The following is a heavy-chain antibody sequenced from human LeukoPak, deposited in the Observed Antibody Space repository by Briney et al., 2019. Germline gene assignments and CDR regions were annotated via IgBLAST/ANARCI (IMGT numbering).Heavy chain of an antibody. CDR3: ARQYCSSTTCYLLFDY. D-gene: IGHD2-2*01. CDR2: IDPSDSYT. V-gene: IGHV5-10-1*01. Sequence: GASLKISCKGSGYIFTSYWISWVRQMPGKGLEWMGRIDPSDSYTNYSPSFQGHVTISADKSISTAYLQWSSLKASDTAMYYCARQYCSSTTCYLLFDYWGQGTLVTVSS. J-gene: IGHJ4*02. CDR1: GYIFTSYW.